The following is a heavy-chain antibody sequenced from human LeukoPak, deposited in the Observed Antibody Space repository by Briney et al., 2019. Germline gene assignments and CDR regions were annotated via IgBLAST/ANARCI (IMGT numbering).Heavy chain of an antibody. Sequence: PSETLSLTCTVSGGPISSYHWSWIRQLAGKGLEWIGRIYSSGDTNYNPSLKSRVTMSIDTSKKQFSLNLSSVTAADTAVYYCAAYQQQLAFDYWGQGTLVTVSS. CDR1: GGPISSYH. J-gene: IGHJ4*02. V-gene: IGHV4-4*07. CDR3: AAYQQQLAFDY. CDR2: IYSSGDT. D-gene: IGHD6-13*01.